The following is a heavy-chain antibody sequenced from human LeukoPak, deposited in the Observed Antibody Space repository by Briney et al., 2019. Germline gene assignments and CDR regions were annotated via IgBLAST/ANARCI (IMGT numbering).Heavy chain of an antibody. CDR2: FSGSGNTM. CDR1: GFTFSDYY. J-gene: IGHJ4*02. CDR3: ARDVGLESLTGFSGYYFDY. Sequence: PGGSLRLSCVASGFTFSDYYMTWIRQAPGKGLEWISYFSGSGNTMYYADSVKGRFTISRDNAKNSLYLQMNNLRAEDTAVYYCARDVGLESLTGFSGYYFDYWGQGTLVTVSS. D-gene: IGHD3-9*01. V-gene: IGHV3-11*01.